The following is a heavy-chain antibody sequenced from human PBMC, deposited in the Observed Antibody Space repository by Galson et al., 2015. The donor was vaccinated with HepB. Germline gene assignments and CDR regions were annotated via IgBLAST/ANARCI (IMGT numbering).Heavy chain of an antibody. CDR2: IKSKTDGGTT. D-gene: IGHD3-16*01. CDR1: GFTFSNAW. CDR3: TTLALGGGAGGRYFDY. J-gene: IGHJ4*02. Sequence: SLRLSCAASGFTFSNAWMNWVRQAQGKGLEWVGRIKSKTDGGTTDYAAPVKGRFTISRDDSKNTLYLQMNSLKTEDTAVYYCTTLALGGGAGGRYFDYWGQGTLVTVSS. V-gene: IGHV3-15*07.